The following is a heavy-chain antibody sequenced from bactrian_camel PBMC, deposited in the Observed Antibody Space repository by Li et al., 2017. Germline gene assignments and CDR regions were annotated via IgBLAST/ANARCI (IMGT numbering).Heavy chain of an antibody. CDR3: VRSGGYWSLGY. CDR2: IGGGDTT. J-gene: IGHJ4*01. D-gene: IGHD2*01. CDR1: GFTASRNW. Sequence: VQLVESGGGLVQPGGSLRLSCAASGFTASRNWMYWVRQAPGKGLEWVSTIGGGDTTYYAGSVKGRFTISRDNAKNTVSLQMNSLRPEDTAVYYCVRSGGYWSLGYWGQGTQVTVS. V-gene: IGHV3S25*01.